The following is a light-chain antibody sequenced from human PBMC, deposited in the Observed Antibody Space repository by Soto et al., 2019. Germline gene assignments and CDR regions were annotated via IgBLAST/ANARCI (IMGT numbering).Light chain of an antibody. CDR1: QSISTK. Sequence: IVMMQSPATLSVSPGERATLSCRASQSISTKLAWYQQKPGQAPRLLIYGASTRATGIPVRFSGSGSGTEFTLTITSLQFEDFAVYYCQEYNDWRPITFGGGTKVEIK. J-gene: IGKJ4*01. CDR2: GAS. V-gene: IGKV3-15*01. CDR3: QEYNDWRPIT.